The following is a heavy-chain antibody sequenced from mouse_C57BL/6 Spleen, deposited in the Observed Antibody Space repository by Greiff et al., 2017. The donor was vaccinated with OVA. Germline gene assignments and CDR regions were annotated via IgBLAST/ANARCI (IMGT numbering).Heavy chain of an antibody. V-gene: IGHV1-50*01. CDR2: IDPSDSYT. CDR3: ARRVVARYFDY. D-gene: IGHD1-1*01. CDR1: GYTFTSYW. Sequence: QVQLQQPGAELVKPGASVKLSCKASGYTFTSYWMQWVKQRPGQGLEWIGEIDPSDSYTNYNQKFKGKATLTVDTSSSTAYMQLSSLTYEDSAVYYCARRVVARYFDYWGTGTTVTVSS. J-gene: IGHJ1*03.